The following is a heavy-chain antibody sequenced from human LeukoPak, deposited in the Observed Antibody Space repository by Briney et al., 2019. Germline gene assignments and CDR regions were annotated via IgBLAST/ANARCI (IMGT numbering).Heavy chain of an antibody. CDR2: IYSDGSP. V-gene: IGHV3-53*01. D-gene: IGHD3-10*02. CDR3: AELGITMIGGV. J-gene: IGHJ6*04. Sequence: GGSLRLSCAASGFIVSSNYLTWVRQAPGKGLEWVSLIYSDGSPYYADSVKGRFTISRDNAKNSLYLQMNSLRAEDTAVYYCAELGITMIGGVWGKGTTVTISS. CDR1: GFIVSSNY.